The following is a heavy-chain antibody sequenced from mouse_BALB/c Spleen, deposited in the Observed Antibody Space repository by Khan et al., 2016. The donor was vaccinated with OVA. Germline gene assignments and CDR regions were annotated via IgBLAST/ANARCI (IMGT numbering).Heavy chain of an antibody. Sequence: EVQLQESGPSLVKPSQTLSLTCSVTGDSITSGYWNWIRKFPGNKLEYMGYIIYTGYTYYNPSLKRRISITRHPSKNQYSLQFSAVTDEDTATYYCARSTYRYAFVYWGQGTLVTVSA. V-gene: IGHV3-8*02. J-gene: IGHJ3*01. CDR1: GDSITSGY. D-gene: IGHD2-12*01. CDR3: ARSTYRYAFVY. CDR2: IIYTGYT.